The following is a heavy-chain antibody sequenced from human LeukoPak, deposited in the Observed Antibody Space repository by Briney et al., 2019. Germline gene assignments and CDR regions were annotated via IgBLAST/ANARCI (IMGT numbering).Heavy chain of an antibody. CDR2: IRYDGSNK. CDR3: ARDIGSQMATISDWFDP. V-gene: IGHV3-30*02. Sequence: GALRLSCAASGFTFSSYGMHWVRQAPGKGLEWVAFIRYDGSNKYYADSVKGRFTISRDNSKNTLYLQMNSLRAEDTAVYYCARDIGSQMATISDWFDPWGQGTLVTVSS. D-gene: IGHD5-24*01. J-gene: IGHJ5*02. CDR1: GFTFSSYG.